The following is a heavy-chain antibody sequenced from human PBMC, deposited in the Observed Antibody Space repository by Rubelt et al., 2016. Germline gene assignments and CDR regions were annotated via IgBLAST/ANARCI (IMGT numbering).Heavy chain of an antibody. CDR2: ISYDGSNK. CDR1: GFTFSSYA. CDR3: AIGDTHFDH. D-gene: IGHD2-2*02. Sequence: QVQLVESGGGVVQPGRSLRLSCAASGFTFSSYAMPWVRQAPGKGMEWVAVISYDGSNKYYADSVKGRFTITRENPKNTLYLQMNSLRAEDTAGYYCAIGDTHFDHWGQGTLVTVSS. J-gene: IGHJ4*02. V-gene: IGHV3-30*04.